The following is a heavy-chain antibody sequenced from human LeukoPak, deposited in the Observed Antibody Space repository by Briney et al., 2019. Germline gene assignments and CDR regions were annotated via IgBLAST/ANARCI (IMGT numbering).Heavy chain of an antibody. CDR1: GGTFSRYA. CDR3: ARGVRELRYFDWLFN. CDR2: IIPIFGTA. J-gene: IGHJ4*01. V-gene: IGHV1-69*13. Sequence: SVKVSCKASGGTFSRYAISWVRQPPGQGLEWMGGIIPIFGTANYAQKFQGRVTIAADESTSTAYMELSSLRSEDTAVYYCARGVRELRYFDWLFNWGHGTLVTVSS. D-gene: IGHD3-9*01.